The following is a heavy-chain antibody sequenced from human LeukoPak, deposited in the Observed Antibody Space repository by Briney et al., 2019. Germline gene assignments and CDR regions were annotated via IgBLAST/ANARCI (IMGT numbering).Heavy chain of an antibody. J-gene: IGHJ4*02. CDR3: ARGLDLGRGAY. CDR1: GYTFTSNH. CDR2: INPKNGDR. Sequence: ASVKVSCKASGYTFTSNHINWVRQATGQGLEWMGWINPKNGDRGYAQNFQGRVTMTRNTSISTAYMELSSLRSEDTAVYYCARGLDLGRGAYWGQGTLVTVSS. V-gene: IGHV1-8*02. D-gene: IGHD7-27*01.